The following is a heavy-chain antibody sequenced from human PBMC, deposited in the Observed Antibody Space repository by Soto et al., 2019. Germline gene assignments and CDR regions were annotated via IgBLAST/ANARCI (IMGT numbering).Heavy chain of an antibody. CDR2: INPNGGVT. D-gene: IGHD5-12*01. J-gene: IGHJ6*03. V-gene: IGHV1-2*04. CDR1: GDSFNDYY. Sequence: QVQLVQSGAEVRKPGASVTVSCRSSGDSFNDYYIHWVRQAPGQGFEWMGWINPNGGVTKYAQKFQGWVSMTRDTSIRTVYMQLSRIRSDDTAVYYWARESCVATATLDYYYFYMDVWGTGTTVTVSS. CDR3: ARESCVATATLDYYYFYMDV.